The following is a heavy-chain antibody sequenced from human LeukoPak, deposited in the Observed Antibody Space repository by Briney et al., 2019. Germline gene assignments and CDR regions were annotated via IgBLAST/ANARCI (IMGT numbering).Heavy chain of an antibody. CDR1: GFTFSYYA. Sequence: GGSLRLSCAASGFTFSYYAMHWVRQAPGKGREGVALIYHDGNNEYYADSVKGGLTIARDKSMHTLFLQMSSLRDDDTAVYYCARDVHYTSSKPGWPFDIWGQGTVVTVSS. J-gene: IGHJ3*02. D-gene: IGHD6-6*01. CDR3: ARDVHYTSSKPGWPFDI. V-gene: IGHV3-30*15. CDR2: IYHDGNNE.